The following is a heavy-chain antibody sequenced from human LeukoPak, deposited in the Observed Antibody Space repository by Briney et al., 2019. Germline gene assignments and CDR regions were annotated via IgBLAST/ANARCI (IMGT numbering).Heavy chain of an antibody. CDR2: IPYDGSNK. CDR3: AKDYGDYAYYFDY. D-gene: IGHD4-17*01. J-gene: IGHJ4*02. V-gene: IGHV3-30*02. Sequence: PGGSLRLSCAASGFTFSSYGMHWVRQAPGKGLKWVAFIPYDGSNKYYADSVKGRFTISRDNSKNTLYLQMNSLRPEDTAVYYCAKDYGDYAYYFDYWGQGTLVTVSS. CDR1: GFTFSSYG.